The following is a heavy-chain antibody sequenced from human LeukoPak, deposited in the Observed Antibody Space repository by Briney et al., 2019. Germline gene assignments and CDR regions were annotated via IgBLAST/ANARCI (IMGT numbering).Heavy chain of an antibody. J-gene: IGHJ5*02. Sequence: PGGSLRLSCAASGFXSKTYWLNWVRQAPGKGLEWVANIKQDGSEKYYVDSVKGRFTISTDIAKRSLYLQMNSLRAEDTAVDYCAGGGSWGQGTLVTVSS. CDR3: AGGGS. CDR1: GFXSKTYW. V-gene: IGHV3-7*04. CDR2: IKQDGSEK.